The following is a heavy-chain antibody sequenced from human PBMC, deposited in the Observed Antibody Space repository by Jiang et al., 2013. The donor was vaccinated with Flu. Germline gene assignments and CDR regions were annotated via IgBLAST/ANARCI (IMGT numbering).Heavy chain of an antibody. CDR1: VAPSVSGGYY. CDR3: ARIRASRGSSYGYDY. Sequence: SCTVSVAPSVSGGYYWSWIRQHPGKGLEWIGYIYHSGSTYYSPSLKSRVNISVDTSKNQFSLKLSSVTAADTAVYYCARIRASRGSSYGYDYWGQGTLVTVSS. J-gene: IGHJ4*02. CDR2: IYHSGST. D-gene: IGHD5-18*01. V-gene: IGHV4-31*03.